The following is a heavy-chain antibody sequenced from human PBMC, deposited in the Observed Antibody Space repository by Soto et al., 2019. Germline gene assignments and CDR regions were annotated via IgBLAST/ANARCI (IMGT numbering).Heavy chain of an antibody. CDR3: AKASCSSTSCYPPGAYYFDY. Sequence: EVQLLESGGGLVQPGGSLRLSCAASGFTFSSYVMSWVRQAPGKGLEWVSAISGSGGSTYYADSVKGRFTISRDNSKNTLYLQMNSLRAEDTAVYYCAKASCSSTSCYPPGAYYFDYWGQGTLVTVSS. D-gene: IGHD2-2*01. CDR2: ISGSGGST. J-gene: IGHJ4*02. V-gene: IGHV3-23*01. CDR1: GFTFSSYV.